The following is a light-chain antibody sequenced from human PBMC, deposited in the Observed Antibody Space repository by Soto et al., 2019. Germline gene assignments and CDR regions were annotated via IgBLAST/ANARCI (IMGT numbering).Light chain of an antibody. CDR3: QQYGGSWK. CDR2: GAS. CDR1: QSVSSSY. Sequence: EIVLTQSPGTLSLSPGERATLSCRAGQSVSSSYLAWYQQKPGQAPRLLIYGASSRATGIPDRFSGSGSGTDFTLTISRLEPEDFAVYYCQQYGGSWKFGRGTKVEIK. J-gene: IGKJ1*01. V-gene: IGKV3-20*01.